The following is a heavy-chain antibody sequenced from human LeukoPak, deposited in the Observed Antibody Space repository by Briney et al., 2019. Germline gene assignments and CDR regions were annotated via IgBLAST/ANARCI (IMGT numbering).Heavy chain of an antibody. CDR3: ARHRRQVGYDAFDI. J-gene: IGHJ3*02. CDR2: IYPGDSDA. CDR1: GYTFTTYW. Sequence: GESLKISCQGSGYTFTTYWIAWVGQLPGKGLEWMGIIYPGDSDARYSPSFQGQVTISADKSISTAYLQWSSLKASDTAMYYCARHRRQVGYDAFDIWGQGTMVTVSS. V-gene: IGHV5-51*01. D-gene: IGHD1-26*01.